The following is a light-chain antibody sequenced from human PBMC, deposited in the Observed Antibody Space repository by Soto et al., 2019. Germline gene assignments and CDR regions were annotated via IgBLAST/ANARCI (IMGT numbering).Light chain of an antibody. CDR1: EVVGNY. J-gene: IGKJ3*01. Sequence: DIQMTQSPSSLSASVGDRVTVTCRASEVVGNYLNWYQQKPGKAPKLLIYDASHLETGVPSRFSGSGSVTDFTLTISSLQPEDAATYFCQQYDVAPLTFGPGTKVEI. V-gene: IGKV1-33*01. CDR3: QQYDVAPLT. CDR2: DAS.